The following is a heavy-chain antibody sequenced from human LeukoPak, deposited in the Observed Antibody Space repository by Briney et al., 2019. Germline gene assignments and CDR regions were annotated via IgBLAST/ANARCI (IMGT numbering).Heavy chain of an antibody. V-gene: IGHV1-2*02. CDR1: GYTFTGYY. J-gene: IGHJ4*02. D-gene: IGHD6-13*01. CDR2: INPNSGGT. Sequence: ASVKVSCKASGYTFTGYYMHWVRQAPGQGLEWMGWINPNSGGTNYAQKFQGRVTMTRDTSISTAYMELSRLRSDDTAVYYCARVSIAAAGTGSFDYRGQGTLVTVSS. CDR3: ARVSIAAAGTGSFDY.